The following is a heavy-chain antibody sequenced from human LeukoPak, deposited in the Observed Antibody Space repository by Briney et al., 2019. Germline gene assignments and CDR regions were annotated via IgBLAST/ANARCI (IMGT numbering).Heavy chain of an antibody. V-gene: IGHV3-23*01. Sequence: LSLTCTVSGGSISSGGYYWSWIRQAPGKGLEWVSTISGSGGSTYYADSVKGRFTISRDNSKSTLYLQMNSLRADDTAVYFCAKSVPQGGHDFRDAFEIWGQGTMVTVSS. D-gene: IGHD2-2*01. CDR3: AKSVPQGGHDFRDAFEI. J-gene: IGHJ3*02. CDR2: ISGSGGST. CDR1: GGSISSGGYY.